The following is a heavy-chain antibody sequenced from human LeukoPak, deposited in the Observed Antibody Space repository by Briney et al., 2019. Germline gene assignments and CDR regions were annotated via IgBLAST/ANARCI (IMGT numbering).Heavy chain of an antibody. V-gene: IGHV3-23*01. CDR2: ISDSGAST. CDR3: AKYPTTLVGPTDC. Sequence: GRSLRLSCAASAFTFSSYAMSWVRQAPGKGLEWVSAISDSGASTFYADSVKGRFTISRDNSKNTVYLQMNSLRAEDTALYYCAKYPTTLVGPTDCWGQGTLVTVSS. D-gene: IGHD6-13*01. CDR1: AFTFSSYA. J-gene: IGHJ4*02.